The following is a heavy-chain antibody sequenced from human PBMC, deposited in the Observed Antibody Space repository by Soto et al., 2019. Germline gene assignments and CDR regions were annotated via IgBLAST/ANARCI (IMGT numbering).Heavy chain of an antibody. D-gene: IGHD1-26*01. Sequence: QVQLVESGGGVVQPGRSLRLSCAASGFTFSSYAMHWVRQAPGKGLEWVAVISYDGSNQYYADSVKGRFTISRDNSKNPLYLQMNSLRAKDAAVYYCATNSGREGDYFDYWGQGTLVTVSS. V-gene: IGHV3-30-3*01. CDR3: ATNSGREGDYFDY. J-gene: IGHJ4*02. CDR2: ISYDGSNQ. CDR1: GFTFSSYA.